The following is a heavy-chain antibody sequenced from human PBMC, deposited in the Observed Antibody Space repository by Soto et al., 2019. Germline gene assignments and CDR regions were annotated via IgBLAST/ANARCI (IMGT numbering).Heavy chain of an antibody. J-gene: IGHJ5*02. V-gene: IGHV3-23*01. Sequence: GGSLRLSSAASGFTFSSYAMSWVRQAPGKGLEWVSAISGSGGSTYYADSVKGRFTISRDNSKNTLYLQMNSLRAEDTAVYYCAKDLEYSSSSWFDPWGQGTLVTVSS. CDR2: ISGSGGST. CDR1: GFTFSSYA. D-gene: IGHD6-6*01. CDR3: AKDLEYSSSSWFDP.